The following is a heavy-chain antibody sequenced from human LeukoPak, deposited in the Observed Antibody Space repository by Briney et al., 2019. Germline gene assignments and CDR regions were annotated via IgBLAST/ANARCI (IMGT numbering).Heavy chain of an antibody. Sequence: PSETLSLTCTVSGGSISSYYWSWIRQPPGKGLEWIGYIYYSGSTNYNPSLKSRVTISVDTSKNQFSLKLSSVTAADTAVYYRARDYDSSGYGAFDIWGQGTMVTVSS. CDR1: GGSISSYY. J-gene: IGHJ3*02. CDR3: ARDYDSSGYGAFDI. D-gene: IGHD3-22*01. V-gene: IGHV4-59*01. CDR2: IYYSGST.